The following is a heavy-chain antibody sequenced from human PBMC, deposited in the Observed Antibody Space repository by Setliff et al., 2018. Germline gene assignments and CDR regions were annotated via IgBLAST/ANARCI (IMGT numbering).Heavy chain of an antibody. CDR3: ARDLGHGGDSDY. V-gene: IGHV4-38-2*02. CDR1: GYSISSGYY. J-gene: IGHJ4*02. Sequence: SETLSLTCTVSGYSISSGYYWGWIRQPPGKGLEWIGSIYHSGSTYYNPSLKSRVTISVDTSKNQFSLKLSSVTATDTAVYYCARDLGHGGDSDYWGQGILVTVSS. D-gene: IGHD2-21*02. CDR2: IYHSGST.